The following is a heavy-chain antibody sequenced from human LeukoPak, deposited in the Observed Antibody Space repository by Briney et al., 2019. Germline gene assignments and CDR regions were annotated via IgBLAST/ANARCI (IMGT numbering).Heavy chain of an antibody. CDR2: IYSGGST. V-gene: IGHV3-66*01. J-gene: IGHJ6*03. CDR1: GFTVSSNY. D-gene: IGHD6-13*01. Sequence: GGSLRLSCAASGFTVSSNYMSWVRQAPGKGLEWVSVIYSGGSTYYADSVKGRFTISRDNSKNTLYLQMNSLRAEDTAVYYCASKNTNWYSSSWYFGVHYYYMDVWGKGTTVTVSS. CDR3: ASKNTNWYSSSWYFGVHYYYMDV.